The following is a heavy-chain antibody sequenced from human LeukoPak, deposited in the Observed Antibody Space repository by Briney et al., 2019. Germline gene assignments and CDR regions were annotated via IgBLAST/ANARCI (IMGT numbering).Heavy chain of an antibody. Sequence: GGSLRLSCAASGFTFSSYGMHWVRQAPGKGLEWVAVISYDGGNKYYADSVKGRFTISRDNSKNTLYLQMNSLRAEDTAVYYCAKDQNSRLSQWFDPWGQGTLVTVSS. V-gene: IGHV3-30*18. CDR2: ISYDGGNK. CDR3: AKDQNSRLSQWFDP. D-gene: IGHD1/OR15-1a*01. J-gene: IGHJ5*02. CDR1: GFTFSSYG.